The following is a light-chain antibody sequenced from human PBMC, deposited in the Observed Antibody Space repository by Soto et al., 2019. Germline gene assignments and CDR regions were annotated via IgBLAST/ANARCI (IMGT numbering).Light chain of an antibody. CDR1: QSVSSSY. CDR2: GAS. J-gene: IGKJ1*01. Sequence: GLTQSPCTLSFSPGERATLSCRASQSVSSSYLAWYQQKPGQAPRLLIYGASSRATGIPDRFSGSGSGTDFTLTISRLEPEDFAVYYCQQYGSSPRTFGQGTKADIK. V-gene: IGKV3-20*01. CDR3: QQYGSSPRT.